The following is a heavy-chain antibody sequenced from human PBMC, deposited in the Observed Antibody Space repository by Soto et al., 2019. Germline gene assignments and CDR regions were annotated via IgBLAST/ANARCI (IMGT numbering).Heavy chain of an antibody. CDR3: ARARIRAVSAFDF. D-gene: IGHD3-16*01. CDR2: IYYNGNT. CDR1: GVSITSGAYY. Sequence: LYLTCTLSGVSITSGAYYWTWVRQHPGKGLEWIGYIYYNGNTYFSPSLKSRLTISIDTSKNKFSLKLSSVTDADTAMYYCARARIRAVSAFDFWGQGKMVTVSS. V-gene: IGHV4-31*03. J-gene: IGHJ3*01.